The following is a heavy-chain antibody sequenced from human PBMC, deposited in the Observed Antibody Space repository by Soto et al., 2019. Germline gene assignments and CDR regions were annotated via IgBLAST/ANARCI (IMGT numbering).Heavy chain of an antibody. Sequence: PSETLSLTCSVSGGSLSRNYWSWIRQHPGKGLEWIGYIYYSGSTYYNPSLKSRVTISVDRSKNQFSLKLSSVTAADTAVYYCARGHNGVWDYYFDYWGQGTLVTVSS. V-gene: IGHV4-59*12. CDR3: ARGHNGVWDYYFDY. J-gene: IGHJ4*02. CDR1: GGSLSRNY. CDR2: IYYSGST. D-gene: IGHD2-8*01.